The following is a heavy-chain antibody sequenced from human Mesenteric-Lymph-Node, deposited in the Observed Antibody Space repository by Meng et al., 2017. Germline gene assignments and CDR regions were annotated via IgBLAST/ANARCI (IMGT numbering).Heavy chain of an antibody. D-gene: IGHD4-11*01. J-gene: IGHJ4*02. CDR1: GFVFSDSG. V-gene: IGHV3-33*01. CDR2: VWYDGTKK. CDR3: ARGTHYSDYVLEH. Sequence: GESLKISCAASGFVFSDSGMHWVRQPPGKGLEWVAMVWYDGTKKYYAESLKGRVTISRDNSKNTVSLEMDRLRGEDTAMYYCARGTHYSDYVLEHWGQGTLVTVSS.